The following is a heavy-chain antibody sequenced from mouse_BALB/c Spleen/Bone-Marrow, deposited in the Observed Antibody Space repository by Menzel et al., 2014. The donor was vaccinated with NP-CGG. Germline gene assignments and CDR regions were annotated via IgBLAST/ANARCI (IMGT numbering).Heavy chain of an antibody. CDR2: FHPCNDDT. Sequence: VQLQQSGAELVKPGASVKMSCKAFGYTFTSYPIEWMKQNHGKSLEWIGNFHPCNDDTKYSEKFKGKAKLTVEKSSSIVFLESSRLTSYDSAIYYCARGGGFAYWGQGTLVTVSA. V-gene: IGHV1-47*01. CDR3: ARGGGFAY. J-gene: IGHJ3*01. CDR1: GYTFTSYP.